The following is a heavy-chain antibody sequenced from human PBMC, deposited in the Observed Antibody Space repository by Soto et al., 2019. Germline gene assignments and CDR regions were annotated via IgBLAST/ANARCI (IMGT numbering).Heavy chain of an antibody. J-gene: IGHJ4*02. D-gene: IGHD3-22*01. CDR1: GFTFSSYG. Sequence: GGSLRLSCAASGFTFSSYGMHWVRQAPGKGLEWVAVISYDGSNKYYADSVKGRFTISRDNSKNTLYLQMNSLRAEDTAVYYCAKDSYYDSSGYYPPGFFDYWGQGTLVTVSS. CDR3: AKDSYYDSSGYYPPGFFDY. CDR2: ISYDGSNK. V-gene: IGHV3-30*18.